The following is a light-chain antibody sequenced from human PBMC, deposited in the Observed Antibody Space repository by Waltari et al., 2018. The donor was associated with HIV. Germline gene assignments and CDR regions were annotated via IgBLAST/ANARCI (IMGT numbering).Light chain of an antibody. V-gene: IGLV4-69*01. CDR3: QTWGTGISV. J-gene: IGLJ3*02. CDR2: LNSAGSH. Sequence: QVVLTQSPSASASLGASVNLTCTLSSAHSSYAIACHQQQPEKGPRYLMKLNSAGSHHKGDGIPDRFSGSSSGAERYLTISSLRSEDEADYYCQTWGTGISVFGGGTKLTVL. CDR1: SAHSSYA.